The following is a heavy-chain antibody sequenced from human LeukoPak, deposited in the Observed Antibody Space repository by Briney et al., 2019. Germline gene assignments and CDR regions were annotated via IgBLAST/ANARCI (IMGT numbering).Heavy chain of an antibody. V-gene: IGHV3-21*01. Sequence: GGSLRLSCAASGFTFSSYSMNWVRQAPGKGLEWVSSISSSSSYIYYADSVKGRFTISRDNVKNSLYLQMNSLRAEDTAVYYCASHPQAYSGYDFWGQGTLVTVSS. CDR3: ASHPQAYSGYDF. D-gene: IGHD5-12*01. CDR1: GFTFSSYS. CDR2: ISSSSSYI. J-gene: IGHJ4*02.